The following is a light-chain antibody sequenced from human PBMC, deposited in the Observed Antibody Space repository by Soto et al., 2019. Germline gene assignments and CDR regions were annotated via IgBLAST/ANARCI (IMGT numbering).Light chain of an antibody. CDR2: FAS. V-gene: IGKV1D-16*01. CDR3: QQFRSFPIT. Sequence: DIQMTQSPSSLSASVVERVTITCRASQDIGSHLAWYQQKPEKAPKSLIYFASTLQSGVPSRFSASGSGTDFTLTISSLQPEDFATYYCQQFRSFPITFGQGTRLEIK. J-gene: IGKJ5*01. CDR1: QDIGSH.